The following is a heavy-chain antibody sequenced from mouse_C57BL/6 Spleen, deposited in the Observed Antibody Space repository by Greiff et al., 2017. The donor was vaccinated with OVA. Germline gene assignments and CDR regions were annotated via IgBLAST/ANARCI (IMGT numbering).Heavy chain of an antibody. CDR3: ARKGYDGYYAAMDY. D-gene: IGHD2-3*01. Sequence: QVQLQQPGAELVMPGASVKLSCKASGYTFTSYWMPWVKQRPGQGLEWIGEIDPSDSYTNYNQKFKGKSTLTVDQSTSKSYMQLSSRTSEYSAFYYCARKGYDGYYAAMDYWGQGTSVTVSS. CDR2: IDPSDSYT. CDR1: GYTFTSYW. J-gene: IGHJ4*01. V-gene: IGHV1-69*01.